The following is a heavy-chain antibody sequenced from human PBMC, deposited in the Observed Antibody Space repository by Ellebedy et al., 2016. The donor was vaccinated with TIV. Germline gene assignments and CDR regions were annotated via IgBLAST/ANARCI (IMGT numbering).Heavy chain of an antibody. V-gene: IGHV1-46*01. D-gene: IGHD3-22*01. Sequence: ASVKVSXXASGYSFTSYYIHWVRQAPGQGPEWMGIINPSGGSTTYAQRFQGRVTMTRDTSTSTVYMELSSLRSEDTAVYSCARGGYSYDSSNYRIDYWGQGTLVTVSS. CDR3: ARGGYSYDSSNYRIDY. CDR1: GYSFTSYY. CDR2: INPSGGST. J-gene: IGHJ4*02.